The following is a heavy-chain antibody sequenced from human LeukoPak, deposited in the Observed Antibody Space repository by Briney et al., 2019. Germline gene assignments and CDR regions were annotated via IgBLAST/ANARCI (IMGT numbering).Heavy chain of an antibody. V-gene: IGHV1-46*01. CDR2: INPSGGST. CDR1: GYTFTSYY. D-gene: IGHD3-3*01. J-gene: IGHJ5*02. Sequence: GASVKVSCKASGYTFTSYYMHWVRQAPGQGLEWMGIINPSGGSTSYAQKFQGRVTMTRDTSTSTVYMELSSLRSEDTAVYYCARAPYYDFWSGYSDWFDPWGQGTLVTVS. CDR3: ARAPYYDFWSGYSDWFDP.